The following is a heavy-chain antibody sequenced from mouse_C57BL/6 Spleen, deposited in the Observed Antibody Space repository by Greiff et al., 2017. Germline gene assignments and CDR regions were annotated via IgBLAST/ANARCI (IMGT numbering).Heavy chain of an antibody. V-gene: IGHV1-53*01. CDR1: GYTFTSYW. CDR2: INPSNGGT. J-gene: IGHJ1*03. D-gene: IGHD1-1*01. Sequence: QVQLQQSGTELVKPGASVKLSCKASGYTFTSYWMHWVKQRPGQGLEWIGNINPSNGGTNYNEKFKSKATLTVDKSSSTAYMQLSSLTSEDSAVYYGARSFITTVVGHWYFDVWGTGTTVTVSS. CDR3: ARSFITTVVGHWYFDV.